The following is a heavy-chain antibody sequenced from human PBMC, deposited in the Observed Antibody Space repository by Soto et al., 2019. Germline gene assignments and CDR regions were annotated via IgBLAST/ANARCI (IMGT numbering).Heavy chain of an antibody. J-gene: IGHJ6*02. Sequence: PGKGLEWIGYIYYSGSTNYNPSLKSRVTISVDTSKNQFSLKLSSVTAADTAVYYCARVGDRSRTGYYYYGMDVWGQGTTVTVSS. CDR2: IYYSGST. V-gene: IGHV4-59*01. D-gene: IGHD3-16*01. CDR3: ARVGDRSRTGYYYYGMDV.